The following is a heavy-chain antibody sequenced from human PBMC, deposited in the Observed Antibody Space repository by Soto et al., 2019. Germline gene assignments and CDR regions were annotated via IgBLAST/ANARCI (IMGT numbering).Heavy chain of an antibody. Sequence: ASVKVSCKVSGYTLTELSMHWVRQAPGKGLEWMGGFDPNSGNTGYAQKFQGRVTITRNTSISTAYMELSSLRSEDTAVYYCARYSGSYYAFQHWGQGTLVTVSS. D-gene: IGHD1-26*01. CDR2: FDPNSGNT. V-gene: IGHV1-24*01. J-gene: IGHJ1*01. CDR3: ARYSGSYYAFQH. CDR1: GYTLTELS.